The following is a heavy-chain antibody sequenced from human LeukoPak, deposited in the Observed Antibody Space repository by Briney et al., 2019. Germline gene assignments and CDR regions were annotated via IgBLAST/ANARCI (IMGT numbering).Heavy chain of an antibody. CDR1: GFTFSNYA. CDR3: AKGGHDFNPFYC. V-gene: IGHV3-23*01. CDR2: IKGGGGDP. D-gene: IGHD2-21*02. Sequence: GGSLRLSCAASGFTFSNYAMGGVRQAPGKGLEWVSSIKGGGGDPFYAESVRGRFTISRDNSKNTLYLQLNSLRAEDTAVYFCAKGGHDFNPFYCWGQGTLVTVSS. J-gene: IGHJ4*02.